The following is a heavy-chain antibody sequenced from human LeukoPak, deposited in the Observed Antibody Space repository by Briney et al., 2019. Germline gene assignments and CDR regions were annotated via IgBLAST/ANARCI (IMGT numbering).Heavy chain of an antibody. CDR3: ARVPPYSSSWSFDY. D-gene: IGHD6-13*01. Sequence: SETLSLTCTVSGGSISSYYWSWIRQPPGKGLEWIGYIYYSGSTNYNPSLKSRVTISVDTSKNQFSLELSSVTAADTAVYYCARVPPYSSSWSFDYWGQGTLVTVSS. CDR2: IYYSGST. V-gene: IGHV4-59*01. J-gene: IGHJ4*02. CDR1: GGSISSYY.